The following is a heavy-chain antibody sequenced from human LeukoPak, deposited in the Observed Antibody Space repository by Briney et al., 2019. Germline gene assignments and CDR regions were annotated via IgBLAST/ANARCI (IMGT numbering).Heavy chain of an antibody. V-gene: IGHV1-2*02. CDR3: ARDTSVTTDTHLDY. D-gene: IGHD4-17*01. CDR1: GYTFTDHY. Sequence: GASVKVSCKASGYTFTDHYIHWVRQAPGQGLEWMGWMNPSDNGVNYAQKFQGRVAMTRDTSISTAYVEVTRLTSDDTAVYYCARDTSVTTDTHLDYWGQGTLVTVSS. J-gene: IGHJ4*02. CDR2: MNPSDNGV.